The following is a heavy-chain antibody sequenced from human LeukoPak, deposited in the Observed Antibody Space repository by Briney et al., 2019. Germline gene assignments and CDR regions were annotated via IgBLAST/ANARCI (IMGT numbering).Heavy chain of an antibody. J-gene: IGHJ5*02. D-gene: IGHD1-20*01. V-gene: IGHV4-59*01. Sequence: SETLSLTCTVSGGSISSYYWSWIRQPPGKGLEWIGYIYYSGSTNYNPPLKSRVTMSVDTSKNQFSLKLSSVTAADTAVYYCARAGITETTSWFDPWGQGTLVNVSS. CDR2: IYYSGST. CDR1: GGSISSYY. CDR3: ARAGITETTSWFDP.